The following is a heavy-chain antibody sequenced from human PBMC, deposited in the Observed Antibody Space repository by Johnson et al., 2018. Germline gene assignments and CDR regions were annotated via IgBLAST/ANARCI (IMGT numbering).Heavy chain of an antibody. Sequence: VQLQESGGGLVQPGGSLRLSCAASGFTFSTYWMHWVRQAPGKGLVWVSRIHSDGSRINYADSVKGRFTISRDNAKNTLYLQMDSLRVEDTAVYYCARANWYFDRWGRGTLVTVSS. CDR3: ARANWYFDR. CDR2: IHSDGSRI. V-gene: IGHV3-74*01. J-gene: IGHJ2*01. CDR1: GFTFSTYW.